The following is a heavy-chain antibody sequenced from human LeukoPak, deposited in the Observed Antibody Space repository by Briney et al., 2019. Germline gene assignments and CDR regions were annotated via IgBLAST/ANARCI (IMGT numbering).Heavy chain of an antibody. V-gene: IGHV4-39*07. J-gene: IGHJ4*02. Sequence: SETLSLTCTVSGGSIISSSYYWGWIRQPPGKGLEWIGSIYYTGSTYYNPSLRSRVTMSLDNSKNQFSLKLSSVTAADTAVYYCARARPTVVTPFSYWGQGTLVTVSS. CDR1: GGSIISSSYY. CDR3: ARARPTVVTPFSY. CDR2: IYYTGST. D-gene: IGHD4-23*01.